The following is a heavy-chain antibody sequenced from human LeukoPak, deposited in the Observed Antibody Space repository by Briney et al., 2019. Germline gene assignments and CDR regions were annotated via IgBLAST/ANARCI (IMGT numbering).Heavy chain of an antibody. D-gene: IGHD2/OR15-2a*01. CDR1: GGSIDTTNY. V-gene: IGHV4-4*02. Sequence: SGTLSLTCGVSGGSIDTTNYWSRVRQALGKGLEWIGEISHDGTTNYRPSLRSRVAMSFDRANNQFSLSLTSVTAADTAVYYCTRENRPFCPFAFWGQGVLVTVSS. CDR2: ISHDGTT. J-gene: IGHJ4*02. CDR3: TRENRPFCPFAF.